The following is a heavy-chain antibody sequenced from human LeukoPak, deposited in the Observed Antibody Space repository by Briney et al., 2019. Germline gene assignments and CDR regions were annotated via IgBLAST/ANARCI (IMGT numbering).Heavy chain of an antibody. D-gene: IGHD3-22*01. CDR1: GFTFSSYA. J-gene: IGHJ3*02. CDR3: AKDSGYYDSSGYMIDPFDI. V-gene: IGHV3-23*01. Sequence: PGGSLRLSCAASGFTFSSYAMSWVRQAPGKGLEWVSAISGSGGSTYYADSVKGRFTISRDNSKNTLYLQMNSLRAEDTAVYYCAKDSGYYDSSGYMIDPFDIWGQGTMVTVSS. CDR2: ISGSGGST.